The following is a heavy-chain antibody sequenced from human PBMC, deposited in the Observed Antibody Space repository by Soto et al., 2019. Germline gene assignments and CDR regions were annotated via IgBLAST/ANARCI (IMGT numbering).Heavy chain of an antibody. CDR3: ANIYDYVWGSPLDLGY. V-gene: IGHV4-4*02. D-gene: IGHD3-16*01. CDR2: IYHSGST. Sequence: QVQLQESGPGLVKPSGTLSLTCAVSVGSISSRNWWSWVRQPPGKGLEWIGEIYHSGSTNYNPSLKSRVTIAIANSNNQFSLRLSSVTAADPDVYYCANIYDYVWGSPLDLGYWGQGTLVTVSS. J-gene: IGHJ4*02. CDR1: VGSISSRNW.